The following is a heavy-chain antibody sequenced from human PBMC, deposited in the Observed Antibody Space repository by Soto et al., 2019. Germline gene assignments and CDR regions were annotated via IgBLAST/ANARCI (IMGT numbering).Heavy chain of an antibody. CDR3: AKDIAGSGWYSLDY. Sequence: SETLSLTCAVYGGSFSGYYWSWIRQPPGKGLEWIGEINHSGSTNYNPSLKSRVTISVDTSKNQFSLKLSSVTAADTAVYYCAKDIAGSGWYSLDYWGQGTLVTVSS. D-gene: IGHD6-19*01. V-gene: IGHV4-34*01. CDR1: GGSFSGYY. J-gene: IGHJ4*02. CDR2: INHSGST.